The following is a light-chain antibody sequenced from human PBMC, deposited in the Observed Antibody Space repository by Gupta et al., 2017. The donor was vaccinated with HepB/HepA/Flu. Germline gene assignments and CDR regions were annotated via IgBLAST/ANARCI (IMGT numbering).Light chain of an antibody. CDR3: QSADSSGTLGVV. CDR1: ALPKQY. Sequence: SYELTQPPSVSVSPGQTARITCSGDALPKQYAYWYQQKPGQAPVLVIYKDSERPSGIPERFSGSSSGTTVTLTISGVQAEDEADYYCQSADSSGTLGVVFGGGTKLTGL. V-gene: IGLV3-25*03. CDR2: KDS. J-gene: IGLJ2*01.